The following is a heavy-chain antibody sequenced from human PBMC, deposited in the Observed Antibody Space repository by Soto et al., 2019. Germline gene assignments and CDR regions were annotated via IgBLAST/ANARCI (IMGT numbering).Heavy chain of an antibody. CDR3: ARSRITGSTWTFDY. V-gene: IGHV5-51*01. CDR2: TYPGDSDT. J-gene: IGHJ4*02. CDR1: GYSFTNYW. Sequence: PGEYLKISCKGSGYSFTNYWIGWVRQMPGKGLEWMGITYPGDSDTRYSPSFQGQVTISTDKSISTAYLQWSSLRASDSAMYYCARSRITGSTWTFDYWGQGTLVTVSS. D-gene: IGHD1-20*01.